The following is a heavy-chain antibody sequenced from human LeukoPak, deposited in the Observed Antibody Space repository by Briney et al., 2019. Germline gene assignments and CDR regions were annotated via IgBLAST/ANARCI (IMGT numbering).Heavy chain of an antibody. Sequence: PSETLSLTCTVSGGSISSYYWSLIRQPPGKGLEWIGRIYTSGSTNYNPSLKSRVTMSVDTSKNQFSLKLSSVTAADTAVYYCARDDTMVRGVIITVGHWYFDLWGRGTLVTVSS. CDR3: ARDDTMVRGVIITVGHWYFDL. D-gene: IGHD3-10*01. J-gene: IGHJ2*01. V-gene: IGHV4-4*07. CDR1: GGSISSYY. CDR2: IYTSGST.